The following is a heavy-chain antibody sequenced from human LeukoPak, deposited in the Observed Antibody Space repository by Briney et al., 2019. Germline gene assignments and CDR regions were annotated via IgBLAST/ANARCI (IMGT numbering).Heavy chain of an antibody. CDR2: IYTSGSN. J-gene: IGHJ3*02. CDR3: ARASGNYDSSGYYYVGYAFDI. CDR1: GGSISSYY. V-gene: IGHV4-4*09. Sequence: KSSETLSLTCTVSGGSISSYYWSWIRQPPGKGLEWIGYIYTSGSNNYNPSLKRRVTITVDTSKNQFSLKLSSVTAADTAVYYCARASGNYDSSGYYYVGYAFDIWGQGTMVTVSS. D-gene: IGHD3-22*01.